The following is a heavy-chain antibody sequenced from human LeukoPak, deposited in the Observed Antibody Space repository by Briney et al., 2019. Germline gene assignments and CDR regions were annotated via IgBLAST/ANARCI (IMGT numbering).Heavy chain of an antibody. CDR2: IKQDGSEK. CDR3: ARASSGWFLGYYYYMDV. V-gene: IGHV3-7*04. Sequence: QSGGSLRLSCAASGFTFSSYWMSWVRQAPGKGLEWVANIKQDGSEKYYVDSVKGRFTISRDNAKNSLYLQMNSLRAEDTAVYYCARASSGWFLGYYYYMDVWGKGTTVTVSS. J-gene: IGHJ6*03. CDR1: GFTFSSYW. D-gene: IGHD6-19*01.